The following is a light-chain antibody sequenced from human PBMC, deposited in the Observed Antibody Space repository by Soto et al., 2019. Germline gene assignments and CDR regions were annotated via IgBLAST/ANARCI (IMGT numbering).Light chain of an antibody. J-gene: IGLJ7*01. Sequence: QSVLTQPRSVSGSPGQSVTISCTGTNSDVGTYNYVSWYQQHPGKAPKLIIYEVTKRPSGVPDRFSGSKSGNTASLIISGLQAADEAEYYCCCCSYAGSSSFRVLFGGGTQLTVL. CDR2: EVT. CDR1: NSDVGTYNY. CDR3: CSYAGSSSFRVL. V-gene: IGLV2-11*01.